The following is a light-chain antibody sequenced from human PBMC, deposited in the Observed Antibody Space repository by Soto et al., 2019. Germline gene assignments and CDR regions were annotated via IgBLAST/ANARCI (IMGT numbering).Light chain of an antibody. J-gene: IGKJ1*01. Sequence: EIVMTQSPATLSVSPGERATLSCRASQSVSSNLAWYQQKPGLAPRLFIYGASTRATGIPARFSGSGSGTEFTLTISSLQSEDFAVYYCQQYNNWPPWTFGQGTKVEIK. V-gene: IGKV3-15*01. CDR1: QSVSSN. CDR2: GAS. CDR3: QQYNNWPPWT.